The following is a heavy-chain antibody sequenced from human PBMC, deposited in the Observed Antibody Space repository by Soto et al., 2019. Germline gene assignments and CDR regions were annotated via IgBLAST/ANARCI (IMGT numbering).Heavy chain of an antibody. CDR1: GFTFSSYW. CDR2: INSDGSST. J-gene: IGHJ6*02. CDR3: ARVAYGSGSYYYYYYGMDV. V-gene: IGHV3-74*01. Sequence: GGSLRLSCAASGFTFSSYWMHWVRQAPGKGLVWVSRINSDGSSTSYADSVKGRFTISRDNAKNTLYLQMNSLRAEDTAVHYCARVAYGSGSYYYYYYGMDVWGQGTTVTVSS. D-gene: IGHD3-10*01.